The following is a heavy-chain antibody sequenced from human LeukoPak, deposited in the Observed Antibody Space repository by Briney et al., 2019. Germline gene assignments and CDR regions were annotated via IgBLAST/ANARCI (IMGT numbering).Heavy chain of an antibody. J-gene: IGHJ6*02. Sequence: SETLSLTCAVYGGSFSGYYWSWIRQPPGKGLEWIGEINHSGSTNYNPSLKSRVTVSVDTSKNQFSLKLSSVTAADTAVYYCARGIQLWPPYGMDVWGQGTTVTVSS. CDR1: GGSFSGYY. D-gene: IGHD5-18*01. CDR3: ARGIQLWPPYGMDV. CDR2: INHSGST. V-gene: IGHV4-34*01.